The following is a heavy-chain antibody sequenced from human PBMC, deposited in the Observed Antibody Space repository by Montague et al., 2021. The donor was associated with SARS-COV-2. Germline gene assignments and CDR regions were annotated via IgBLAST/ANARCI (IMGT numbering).Heavy chain of an antibody. Sequence: SETLSLTCTVSGGSISSGTYYWGWVRQPPGKGLEWIGTINYSGKTYYNPSLKSRVTISVDTSKNQFSLKVTSVTAADTAVYYCARRAGWQLSWFFDLWGRGTLVTVSS. V-gene: IGHV4-39*01. CDR2: INYSGKT. CDR1: GGSISSGTYY. J-gene: IGHJ2*01. CDR3: ARRAGWQLSWFFDL. D-gene: IGHD2-15*01.